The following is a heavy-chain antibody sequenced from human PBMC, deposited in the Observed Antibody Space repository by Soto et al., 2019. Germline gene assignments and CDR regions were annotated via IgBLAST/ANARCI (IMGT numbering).Heavy chain of an antibody. J-gene: IGHJ5*02. CDR3: TGRYNWNDNYFDP. D-gene: IGHD1-1*01. Sequence: SETLSLTCTVSGASISDHSYYWTWIRQPPGKGLEWIGSSYYSVTTYFNPSLKSRATISVDTSNNQFSLRLISVTAADTAIYSCTGRYNWNDNYFDPCGTRDLVTVSS. CDR2: SYYSVTT. CDR1: GASISDHSYY. V-gene: IGHV4-39*01.